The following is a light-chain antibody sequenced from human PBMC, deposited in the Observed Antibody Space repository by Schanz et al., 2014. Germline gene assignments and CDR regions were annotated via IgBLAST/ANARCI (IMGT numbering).Light chain of an antibody. CDR3: CSYAGSYTEV. CDR1: SSDVGSYNR. J-gene: IGLJ2*01. Sequence: QSALTQPPSVSGSPGQSVTISCTGTSSDVGSYNRVSWYQQPPGTAPKLMIYEVSNRPSGVPDRFSGSKSGNTASLTISGLQAEDEADYYCCSYAGSYTEVFGGGTKLTVL. V-gene: IGLV2-18*02. CDR2: EVS.